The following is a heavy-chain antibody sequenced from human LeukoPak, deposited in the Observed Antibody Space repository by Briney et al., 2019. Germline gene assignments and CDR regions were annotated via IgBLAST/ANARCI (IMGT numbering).Heavy chain of an antibody. CDR3: ARTAVLTGYYDFDP. Sequence: GGSLRLSCAASGFTFSSYAMHWVRQAPGKGLEWVAVIPYDGSNKYYADSVKGRFTISRDNSKNTLYLQMNSLRAEDTAVYYCARTAVLTGYYDFDPWGQGTLVTVSS. V-gene: IGHV3-30*04. CDR1: GFTFSSYA. CDR2: IPYDGSNK. J-gene: IGHJ5*02. D-gene: IGHD3-9*01.